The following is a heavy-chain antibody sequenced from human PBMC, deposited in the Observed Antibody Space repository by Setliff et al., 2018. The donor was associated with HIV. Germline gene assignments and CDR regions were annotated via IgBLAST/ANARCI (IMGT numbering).Heavy chain of an antibody. CDR1: GDSITNDDYD. CDR3: ARYPSKLDWFDP. CDR2: IHYNGRT. V-gene: IGHV4-39*01. Sequence: SETLSLTCTVSGDSITNDDYDWGWIRQPPGKGLEWIAIIHYNGRTYYDPSLKTRVTIFVDTSKTQFYLKLRSVTASDTAVYYCARYPSKLDWFDPLGQGTLVTVSS. J-gene: IGHJ5*02.